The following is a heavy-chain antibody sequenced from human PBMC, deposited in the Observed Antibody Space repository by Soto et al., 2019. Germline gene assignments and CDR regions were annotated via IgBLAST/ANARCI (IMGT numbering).Heavy chain of an antibody. V-gene: IGHV4-31*03. CDR3: ARGGGHSYGNFDY. J-gene: IGHJ4*02. CDR1: GGSISSGGYY. Sequence: PSETLSLTCTVSGGSISSGGYYWSWIRQHPGKGLEWIGYIYYSGSTYYNPSLKSRVTISVDTSKNQFSLKLRSVTAADKAVYYCARGGGHSYGNFDYWGQGTLVTVSS. CDR2: IYYSGST. D-gene: IGHD5-18*01.